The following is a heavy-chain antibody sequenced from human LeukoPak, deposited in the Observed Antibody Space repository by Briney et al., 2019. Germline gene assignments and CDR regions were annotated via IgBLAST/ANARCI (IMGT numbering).Heavy chain of an antibody. V-gene: IGHV3-48*03. D-gene: IGHD3-10*01. Sequence: GGSLRLSCAASGFTFSSYEMNWVRQAPGKGLEWVSYISSSGSTIYYADSVKGRFTITRDNAKNSLYLQMNSLRAEDKAVYYCARAMVRGVIIHYYYYGMDVWGKGTTVTVSS. CDR2: ISSSGSTI. CDR3: ARAMVRGVIIHYYYYGMDV. J-gene: IGHJ6*04. CDR1: GFTFSSYE.